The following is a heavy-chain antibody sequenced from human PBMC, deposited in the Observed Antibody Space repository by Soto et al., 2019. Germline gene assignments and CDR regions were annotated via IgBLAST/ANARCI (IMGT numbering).Heavy chain of an antibody. CDR1: GFTFSSYG. CDR3: AKAHDWLLYVGSPLDY. D-gene: IGHD3-9*01. V-gene: IGHV3-30*18. Sequence: GGSLRLSCAASGFTFSSYGMHWVRQAPGKGLEWVAVISYDGSNKYYADSVKGRFTISRDNSKNTLYLQMNSLRAEDTAVYYCAKAHDWLLYVGSPLDYWGQGTLVTVSS. J-gene: IGHJ4*02. CDR2: ISYDGSNK.